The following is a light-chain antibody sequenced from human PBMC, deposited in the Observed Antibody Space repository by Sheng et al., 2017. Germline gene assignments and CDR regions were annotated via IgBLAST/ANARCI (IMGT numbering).Light chain of an antibody. V-gene: IGKV1-5*03. CDR3: QQYSDYPRT. Sequence: DIQMTQSPSTLSASVGDRVTITCRASQSISSWLARYQQKPGKAPKLLIYKASNLESGVPSRFSGSGSGTEFALTISSLQPDDFATYYCQQYSDYPRTFGQGTNLEIK. J-gene: IGKJ1*01. CDR1: QSISSW. CDR2: KAS.